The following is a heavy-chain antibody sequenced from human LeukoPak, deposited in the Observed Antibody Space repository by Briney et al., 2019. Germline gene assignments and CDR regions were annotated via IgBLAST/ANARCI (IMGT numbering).Heavy chain of an antibody. CDR3: ARGDSSSSLGY. CDR2: INHSGST. Sequence: SETLSLTCAVYGGSFSGYYWSWIRQPPGKGLEWIGEINHSGSTNYNPSLKSRVTISVDTSKNQFSLKLSSVAAADTAVYYCARGDSSSSLGYWGQGTLVTVSS. D-gene: IGHD6-6*01. V-gene: IGHV4-34*01. CDR1: GGSFSGYY. J-gene: IGHJ4*02.